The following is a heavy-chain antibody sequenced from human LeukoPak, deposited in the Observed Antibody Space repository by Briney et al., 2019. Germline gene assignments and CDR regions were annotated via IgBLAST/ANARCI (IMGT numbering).Heavy chain of an antibody. J-gene: IGHJ4*02. CDR2: INTNTGNP. CDR1: GYTFTSYA. V-gene: IGHV7-4-1*02. Sequence: ASVKVSCKASGYTFTSYAMNWVRQAPGQGLEWMGWINTNTGNPTYAQGFTGRFVFSLDTSVSTAYLQISSLKAEDTAVYYCVRTPYSSGWTVLSTWGQGTLVTVSS. D-gene: IGHD6-19*01. CDR3: VRTPYSSGWTVLST.